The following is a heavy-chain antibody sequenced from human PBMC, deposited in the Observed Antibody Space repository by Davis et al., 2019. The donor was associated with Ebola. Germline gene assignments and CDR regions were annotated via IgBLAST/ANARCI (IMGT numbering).Heavy chain of an antibody. CDR3: ARDRLWFGELGGDWYFDL. CDR1: GFTFSSYG. V-gene: IGHV3-30*02. CDR2: IRYDGSNK. Sequence: GESLKISCAASGFTFSSYGMHWVRQAPGKGLEWVAFIRYDGSNKYYADSVKGRFTISRDNSKNTLYLQMNSLRAEDTAVYYCARDRLWFGELGGDWYFDLWGRGTLVTVSS. J-gene: IGHJ2*01. D-gene: IGHD3-10*01.